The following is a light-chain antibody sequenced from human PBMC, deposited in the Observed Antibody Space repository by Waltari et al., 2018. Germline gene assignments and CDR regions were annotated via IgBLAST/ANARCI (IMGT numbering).Light chain of an antibody. CDR1: QSVRSN. CDR2: GAS. CDR3: QHYSNWPLT. V-gene: IGKV3-15*01. Sequence: EIVLTQSPGTLSLSPGERATLSCRASQSVRSNYLAWYHQKPGQAPRLLIYGASTRATGIPARFSGSGSGTEFTLSISSLQSEDFAVYYCQHYSNWPLTFGGGTKVEIK. J-gene: IGKJ4*01.